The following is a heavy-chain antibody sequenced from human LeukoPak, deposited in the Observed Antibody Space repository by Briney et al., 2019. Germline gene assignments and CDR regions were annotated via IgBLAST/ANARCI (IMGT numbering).Heavy chain of an antibody. Sequence: PSETLSLTCAVYGGSFSGYYWSWIRQPPGKGLEWIGKINHSGSTNYNPSLKSRVTISVDTSKNLFSLKLSSVTAADTAVYYCARVRFSGYPWAAFDIWGQGTMVTVSS. CDR1: GGSFSGYY. D-gene: IGHD3-22*01. CDR3: ARVRFSGYPWAAFDI. CDR2: INHSGST. J-gene: IGHJ3*02. V-gene: IGHV4-34*01.